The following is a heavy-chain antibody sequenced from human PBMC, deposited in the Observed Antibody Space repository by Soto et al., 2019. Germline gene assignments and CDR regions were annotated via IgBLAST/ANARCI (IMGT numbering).Heavy chain of an antibody. CDR3: ARLVGNSWLDH. D-gene: IGHD6-6*01. CDR2: TYYRSIWQT. Sequence: QVQLQQSGPGLVKPSQTLSLTCAISGDSVSSNDAVWNWIRQSPSRGLEWLGRTYYRSIWQTEYAVSVKGRMTINPDASKNQFXXQLNSVTPXXXXXXYXARLVGNSWLDHWGQGTLVTVSA. J-gene: IGHJ5*02. V-gene: IGHV6-1*01. CDR1: GDSVSSNDAV.